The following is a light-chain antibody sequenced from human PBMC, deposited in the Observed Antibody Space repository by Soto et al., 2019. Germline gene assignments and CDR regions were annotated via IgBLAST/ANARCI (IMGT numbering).Light chain of an antibody. Sequence: QSVLTQPASVSGSAGQSITLSCIGTSSDIGDYDYVSWYQRHPGRAPQLIIFDVNNRPSGVSNRFSGSKSVNTASLPISGLQAEDEADYYCTSYSSGSTHVLFGGGTKLTVL. CDR1: SSDIGDYDY. J-gene: IGLJ2*01. V-gene: IGLV2-14*01. CDR2: DVN. CDR3: TSYSSGSTHVL.